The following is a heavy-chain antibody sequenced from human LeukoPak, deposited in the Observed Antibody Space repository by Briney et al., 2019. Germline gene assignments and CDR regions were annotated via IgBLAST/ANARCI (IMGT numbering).Heavy chain of an antibody. D-gene: IGHD4-17*01. CDR1: GYILTEVS. J-gene: IGHJ4*02. CDR2: FDPADGEP. CDR3: ATEVVGYGDVHYFDS. Sequence: GASVKVSCKISGYILTEVSMHWVRQAPGKGLEWMGGFDPADGEPIYAQKFQGRVTMSEDTSTDTAYMDLSSLRSEDTAVYYCATEVVGYGDVHYFDSWGQGTLVTVSS. V-gene: IGHV1-24*01.